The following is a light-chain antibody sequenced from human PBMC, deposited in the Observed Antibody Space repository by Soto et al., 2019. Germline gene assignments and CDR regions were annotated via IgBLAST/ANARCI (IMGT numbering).Light chain of an antibody. V-gene: IGKV3-11*01. CDR3: QQRRNWPPT. J-gene: IGKJ1*01. Sequence: EVVLTQSPGILSLSPGDRATLSCRASQSVNNFVAWYQQRPGQAPRLLMYEASNRATGVPARFSGSGSGTDFTLTISSLEPEDIAIYYCQQRRNWPPTFGQGTKVDIK. CDR2: EAS. CDR1: QSVNNF.